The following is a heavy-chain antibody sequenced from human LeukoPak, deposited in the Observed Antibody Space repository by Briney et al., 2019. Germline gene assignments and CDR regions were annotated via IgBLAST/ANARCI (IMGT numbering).Heavy chain of an antibody. D-gene: IGHD4-17*01. V-gene: IGHV1-2*02. CDR1: GYTFTAYY. CDR2: INPNSDAT. CDR3: ARYSDEPHY. J-gene: IGHJ4*02. Sequence: GASVTVSCKASGYTFTAYYIHWVRQAPGQGLEWMGWINPNSDATNYAQSFQGRVTMTRDISITTAYMELTRLTSDDTAVYYCARYSDEPHYWGQGTLVTVSS.